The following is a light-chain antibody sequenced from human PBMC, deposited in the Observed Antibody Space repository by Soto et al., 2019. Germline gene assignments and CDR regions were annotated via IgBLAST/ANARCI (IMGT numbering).Light chain of an antibody. Sequence: DIQMTQSPSTLSASVGDRVTITCRASQSISSWLAWYQQKRGKAPKLLIYKESSLESGVPSRFSGSGSGTEFTLTISSLQPDDFATYYCQQFNNYPWTCGQGTRVEIK. CDR2: KES. J-gene: IGKJ1*01. V-gene: IGKV1-5*03. CDR1: QSISSW. CDR3: QQFNNYPWT.